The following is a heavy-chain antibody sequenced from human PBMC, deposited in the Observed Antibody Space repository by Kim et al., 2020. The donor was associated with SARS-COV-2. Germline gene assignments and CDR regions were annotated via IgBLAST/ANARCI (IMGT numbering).Heavy chain of an antibody. CDR2: INSGGSY. CDR1: GFTVSSNN. J-gene: IGHJ4*01. Sequence: GGSLRLSCAASGFTVSSNNMSWVRQAPGKGLEWVSVINSGGSYYYDASLMNRRIIIRDNNKNKPLHQMISMLADEKAAEYYSRGTYGDYYVAIVYW. CDR3: SRGTYGDYYVAIVY. D-gene: IGHD4-17*01. V-gene: IGHV3-66*01.